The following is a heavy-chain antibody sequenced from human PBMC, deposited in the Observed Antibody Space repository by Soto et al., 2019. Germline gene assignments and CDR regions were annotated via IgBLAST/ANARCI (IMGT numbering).Heavy chain of an antibody. CDR2: IYYSGST. CDR1: GGSISSGDYY. CDR3: ARDPLYDSSGYYPKGMDV. Sequence: QVQLQESGPGLVKPSQTLSLTCTVSGGSISSGDYYWSWIRQPPGKGLEWIGYIYYSGSTYYNPSLKSRVTISVDTSKNQFSLKLSSVTAADTAVYYCARDPLYDSSGYYPKGMDVWGQGTTVTVSS. V-gene: IGHV4-30-4*01. J-gene: IGHJ6*02. D-gene: IGHD3-22*01.